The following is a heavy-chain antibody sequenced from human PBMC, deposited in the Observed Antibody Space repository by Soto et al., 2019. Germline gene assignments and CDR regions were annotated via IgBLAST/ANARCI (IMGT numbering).Heavy chain of an antibody. CDR2: IYYSGST. V-gene: IGHV4-30-4*01. CDR3: ARDLRKGIAVAGAPN. J-gene: IGHJ4*02. CDR1: GGSISSGDYY. Sequence: QVQLQESGPGLVKPSQTLSLTCTVSGGSISSGDYYWSWIRQPPGKGLEWIGYIYYSGSTYYNPSLNSRVTISVDTSKNQFSLKLSSVTAADTAVYYCARDLRKGIAVAGAPNWGQGTLVTVSS. D-gene: IGHD6-19*01.